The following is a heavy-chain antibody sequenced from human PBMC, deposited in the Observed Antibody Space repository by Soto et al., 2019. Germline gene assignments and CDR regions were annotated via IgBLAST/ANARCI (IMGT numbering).Heavy chain of an antibody. V-gene: IGHV3-23*01. CDR2: MSGSGGSK. CDR1: GFTFSSYA. D-gene: IGHD1-26*01. J-gene: IGHJ4*02. CDR3: AKALGRTRDLIDY. Sequence: EVQLLESGGGLVQPGGSLRLSCAASGFTFSSYAMSWVRQAPGKGLEWVSGMSGSGGSKYYADSVKGRFIISRDKSKNTLYLQTNSLRAEDTAVYYCAKALGRTRDLIDYWGQGTLVTVSS.